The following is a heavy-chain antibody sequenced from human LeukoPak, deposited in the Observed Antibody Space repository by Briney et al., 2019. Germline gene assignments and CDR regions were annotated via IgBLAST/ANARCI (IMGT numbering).Heavy chain of an antibody. CDR2: INPNSGGT. CDR1: GYTFTGYY. J-gene: IGHJ4*02. D-gene: IGHD3-9*01. V-gene: IGHV1-2*02. Sequence: ASVKVSCKASGYTFTGYYMHWVRPAPGQGLAWMGWINPNSGGTNYAQKFQGRVTMTRDTSISTAYMELSRLRSDDTAVYYCATENKDYDILTGYLDYWGQGTLVTVSS. CDR3: ATENKDYDILTGYLDY.